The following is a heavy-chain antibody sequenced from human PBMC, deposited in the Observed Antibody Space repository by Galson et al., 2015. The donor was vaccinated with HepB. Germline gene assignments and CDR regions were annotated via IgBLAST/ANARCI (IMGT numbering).Heavy chain of an antibody. V-gene: IGHV3-33*01. J-gene: IGHJ4*02. D-gene: IGHD3-22*01. CDR1: GFTFSSYG. CDR3: ARDSYYYDSSGYYYIFDY. Sequence: SLRPSCAASGFTFSSYGMHWVRQAPGKGLEWVAVIWYDGSNKYYADSVKGRFTISRDNSKNTLYLQMNSLRAEDTAVYYCARDSYYYDSSGYYYIFDYWGQGTLVTVSS. CDR2: IWYDGSNK.